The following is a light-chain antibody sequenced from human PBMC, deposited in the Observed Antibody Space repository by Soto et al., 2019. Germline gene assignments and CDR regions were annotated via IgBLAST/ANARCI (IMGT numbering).Light chain of an antibody. CDR1: QSVSSY. Sequence: EIVLTQSPATLSLSPVERATLSCRASQSVSSYLACYQQKPGQAPRLLIYDASNRATGIPARFSGSGSGTDFTLTISSLEPEDFAVYYCQQRSNWPPITFGQGTRLEI. CDR3: QQRSNWPPIT. CDR2: DAS. J-gene: IGKJ5*01. V-gene: IGKV3-11*01.